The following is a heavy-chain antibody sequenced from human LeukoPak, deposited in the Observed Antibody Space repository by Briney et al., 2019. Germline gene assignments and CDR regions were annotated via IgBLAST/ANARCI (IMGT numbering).Heavy chain of an antibody. CDR2: ISSNGGSP. Sequence: GGSLRLSCAASGFTFSSYAMHWVRQAPGKGLEYVSAISSNGGSPYYANSVKGRFTISRDNSKSTLYLQMSSLRAEDMAVYYCAREYCIGRNCQYYFDYWGQGTLVTVSS. J-gene: IGHJ4*02. CDR1: GFTFSSYA. V-gene: IGHV3-64*01. D-gene: IGHD2-15*01. CDR3: AREYCIGRNCQYYFDY.